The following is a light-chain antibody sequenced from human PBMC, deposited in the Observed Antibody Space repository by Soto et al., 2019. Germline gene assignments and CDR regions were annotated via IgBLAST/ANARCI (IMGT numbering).Light chain of an antibody. V-gene: IGKV3-11*01. J-gene: IGKJ2*01. CDR1: QSVSSN. CDR2: DAS. CDR3: HHYDDWPPGYT. Sequence: EIVLIQSPATLSLSPGERATLSCRASQSVSSNLAWYQQNPGQAPRLLIFDASNRATGIPARFSGSGSGTDFTLTISSLEPEDFAVYYCHHYDDWPPGYTFGQGTKLEI.